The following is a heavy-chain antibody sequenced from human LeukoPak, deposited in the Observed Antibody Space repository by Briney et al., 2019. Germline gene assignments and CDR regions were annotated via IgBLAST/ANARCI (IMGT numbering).Heavy chain of an antibody. V-gene: IGHV1-69*13. CDR2: IIPILGTA. Sequence: SVKVSCKASGGTFSSYAISWVRQAPGQGLEWMGGIIPILGTANYAQKFQGGVTITADESTSTPYMELSSLRSEDTAVYYCAREGGTVTGYMDVWGKGTTVTVSS. J-gene: IGHJ6*03. D-gene: IGHD4-17*01. CDR3: AREGGTVTGYMDV. CDR1: GGTFSSYA.